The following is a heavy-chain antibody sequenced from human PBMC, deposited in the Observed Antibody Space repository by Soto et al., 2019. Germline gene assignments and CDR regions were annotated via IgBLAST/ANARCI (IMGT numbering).Heavy chain of an antibody. CDR3: TTNLPAPAYYYYGMDV. J-gene: IGHJ6*02. V-gene: IGHV3-15*07. CDR2: IKSKTDGGTT. D-gene: IGHD2-2*01. Sequence: PGGSQRLSYAASGFTFSNAWMNWVRQAPGKGLEWVGRIKSKTDGGTTDYAAPVKGRFTISRDDSKNTLYLQMNSLKTEDTAVYYCTTNLPAPAYYYYGMDVWGQGTTVTVSS. CDR1: GFTFSNAW.